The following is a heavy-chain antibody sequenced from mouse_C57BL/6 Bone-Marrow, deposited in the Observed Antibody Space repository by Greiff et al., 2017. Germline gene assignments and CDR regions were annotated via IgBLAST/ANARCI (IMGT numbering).Heavy chain of an antibody. J-gene: IGHJ3*01. D-gene: IGHD1-3*01. V-gene: IGHV1-64*01. CDR1: GFTFTSYW. CDR2: IRPNNGCT. Sequence: VQLQQPGADLVKPGASVKLSCKASGFTFTSYWMPWVKQRPGQGLEWIGMIRPNNGCTNYTEKLKSKGTLPIDTSSSTTYMQLSSLTSEDSAVYYYERSGNSWFAYWGQGTLVTVSA. CDR3: ERSGNSWFAY.